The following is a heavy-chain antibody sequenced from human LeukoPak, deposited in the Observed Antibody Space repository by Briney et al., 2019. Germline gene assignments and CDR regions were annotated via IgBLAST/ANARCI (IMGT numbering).Heavy chain of an antibody. J-gene: IGHJ5*02. CDR3: ARSDDDYYDSSGHRRWFDP. CDR1: GYTFTSYA. CDR2: INTNTGNP. D-gene: IGHD3-22*01. Sequence: ASVKVSCKASGYTFTSYAMNWVRQAPGQGLEWMGWINTNTGNPTYAQGFTGRFVFSLDTSVSTAYLQISSLKAEDTAVYYCARSDDDYYDSSGHRRWFDPWGQGTLVTVSS. V-gene: IGHV7-4-1*02.